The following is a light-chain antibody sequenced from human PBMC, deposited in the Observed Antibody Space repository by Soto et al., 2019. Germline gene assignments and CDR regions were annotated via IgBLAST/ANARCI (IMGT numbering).Light chain of an antibody. Sequence: SPLTQPACVSGSPGQSITISCTGTISDVGGYKYVTWYQQHPGKAPKLLIYEVSNRPSGISNRCSASKSDNTASLTISGLRAEDEADYYRRSYRSGDLYVFGTGTKVTVL. CDR3: RSYRSGDLYV. CDR1: ISDVGGYKY. CDR2: EVS. V-gene: IGLV2-14*01. J-gene: IGLJ1*01.